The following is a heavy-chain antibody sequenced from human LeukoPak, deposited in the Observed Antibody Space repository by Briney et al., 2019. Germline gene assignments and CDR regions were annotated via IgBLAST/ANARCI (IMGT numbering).Heavy chain of an antibody. CDR2: ISSSGSTI. CDR1: GFTFSDYY. Sequence: GGSLRLSCAASGFTFSDYYMSWIRQAPGKGLEWVSYISSSGSTIYYADSVKGRFTISRDNAKNSLYLQMNSLRAKDTAVYYCARDSDEYCSGGACSAFDHWGQGTLVTVSS. CDR3: ARDSDEYCSGGACSAFDH. J-gene: IGHJ4*02. D-gene: IGHD2-15*01. V-gene: IGHV3-11*01.